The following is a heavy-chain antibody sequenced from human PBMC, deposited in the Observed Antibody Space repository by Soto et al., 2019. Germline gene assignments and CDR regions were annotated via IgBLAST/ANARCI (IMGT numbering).Heavy chain of an antibody. CDR2: IYYRGNT. Sequence: PSETLSLTCTVSGGSISSDDYYWNWIRQRPGKGLEWIGNIYYRGNTNYNPSLKSRIIMSMDMSENQFSLKLTSVTAEDTAVYFCARDDSRRKYSGMDVWGQGTKVTVSS. J-gene: IGHJ6*02. V-gene: IGHV4-31*03. D-gene: IGHD5-18*01. CDR1: GGSISSDDYY. CDR3: ARDDSRRKYSGMDV.